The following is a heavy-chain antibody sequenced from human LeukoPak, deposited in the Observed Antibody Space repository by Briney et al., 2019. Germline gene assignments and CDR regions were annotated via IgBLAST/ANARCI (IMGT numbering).Heavy chain of an antibody. CDR1: GFTVSSNY. Sequence: GGSLRLSCAASGFTVSSNYMSWVRQAPGKGLEWVSVIYSGGSTYYADSVKGRFTISRDNSKNTLYLQMNSLRAEGTAVYYCARVGGSGYYLNWFDPWGQGTLVTVSS. D-gene: IGHD3-22*01. V-gene: IGHV3-66*02. J-gene: IGHJ5*02. CDR2: IYSGGST. CDR3: ARVGGSGYYLNWFDP.